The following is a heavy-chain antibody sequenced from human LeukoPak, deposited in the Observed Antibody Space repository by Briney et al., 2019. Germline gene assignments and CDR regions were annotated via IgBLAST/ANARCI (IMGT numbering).Heavy chain of an antibody. J-gene: IGHJ1*01. CDR3: ARGPTVEYFQH. V-gene: IGHV3-53*01. CDR2: IYSGGST. Sequence: GGSLRLSCAASGFTVSSNYMSWVRQAPGKGLEWVSVIYSGGSTYYADSVKGRFTISRDNAKNSLYLQMNSLRAEDTAVYYCARGPTVEYFQHWGQGTLVTVSS. CDR1: GFTVSSNY. D-gene: IGHD4-17*01.